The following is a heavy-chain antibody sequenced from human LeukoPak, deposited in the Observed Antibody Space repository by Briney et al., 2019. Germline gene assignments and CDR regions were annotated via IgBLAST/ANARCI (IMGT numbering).Heavy chain of an antibody. CDR3: AKSIQTWSGEPFDF. CDR2: ISGSADST. J-gene: IGHJ4*02. CDR1: GFTFSSYA. V-gene: IGHV3-23*01. D-gene: IGHD3-10*01. Sequence: PGGSLRLSCAASGFTFSSYAMSWVRQAPEKGLEWVSTISGSADSTYYADSVRGRFTISSDTSKNTLYLQMNSLRAEDTALYYCAKSIQTWSGEPFDFRGQGTLVTVSS.